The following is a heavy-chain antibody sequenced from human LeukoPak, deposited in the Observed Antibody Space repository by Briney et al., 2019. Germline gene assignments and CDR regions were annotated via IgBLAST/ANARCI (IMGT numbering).Heavy chain of an antibody. J-gene: IGHJ4*02. CDR2: INPNSGGT. Sequence: ASVKVSCKASGYTFTGYYMHWVRQAPGQGLEWMGWINPNSGGTNYAQKFQGWVTMTRDTSISTAYMELSRLRSDDTAVYYCARVSVSDCSSTSCYGLDYWGQGTLVTVSS. CDR3: ARVSVSDCSSTSCYGLDY. D-gene: IGHD2-2*01. CDR1: GYTFTGYY. V-gene: IGHV1-2*04.